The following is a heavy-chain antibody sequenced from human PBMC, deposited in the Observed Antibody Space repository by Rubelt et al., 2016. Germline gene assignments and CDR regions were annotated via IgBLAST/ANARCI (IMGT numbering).Heavy chain of an antibody. CDR3: ARSTPNYSFYGIDV. J-gene: IGHJ6*02. CDR2: VFYSGSP. Sequence: QLQLQESGPGLVKPSETLSLTCTVSGGSISRSTYSWDWVRQPPGKGLEWLGNVFYSGSPFYNPSLERRLTISVDTSKSQFSLKLSSVTAADTAVYYCARSTPNYSFYGIDVWGQGTTVTVSS. V-gene: IGHV4-39*07. CDR1: GGSISRSTYS.